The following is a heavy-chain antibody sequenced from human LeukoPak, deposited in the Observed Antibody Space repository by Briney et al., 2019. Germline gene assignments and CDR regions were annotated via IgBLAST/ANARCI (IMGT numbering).Heavy chain of an antibody. D-gene: IGHD3-16*01. J-gene: IGHJ4*02. CDR3: AREFGVIPDY. CDR1: GFSLSSCA. Sequence: GGSLRLSCAVSGFSLSSCAMTWVRQAPGKGLEWVSAISDSGRSTYYADSVKGRFTISRDNAKNSPYLQMNSLRAEDTAVYYCAREFGVIPDYWGQGTLVTVSS. V-gene: IGHV3-23*01. CDR2: ISDSGRST.